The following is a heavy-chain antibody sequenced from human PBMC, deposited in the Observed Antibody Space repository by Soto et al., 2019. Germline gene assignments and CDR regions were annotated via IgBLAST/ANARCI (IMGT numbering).Heavy chain of an antibody. CDR1: GGTFSSYA. J-gene: IGHJ6*02. CDR2: IIPISGTA. CDR3: ARSQGSSTSLEIYYYYYYGMDV. Sequence: QVQLVQSGAEVKKPGSSVKVSCKASGGTFSSYAISWVRQAPGQGLEWMGGIIPISGTANYAQKFLGRVTITADESTSTAYMELSSPRSEDTAVYYCARSQGSSTSLEIYYYYYYGMDVWGQGTTVTVSS. D-gene: IGHD2-2*01. V-gene: IGHV1-69*01.